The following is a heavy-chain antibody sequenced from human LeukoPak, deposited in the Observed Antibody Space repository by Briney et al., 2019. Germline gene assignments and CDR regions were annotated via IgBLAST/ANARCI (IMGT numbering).Heavy chain of an antibody. CDR3: ARVGDCSGGSCPSYYYYMDV. J-gene: IGHJ6*03. V-gene: IGHV4-38-2*02. CDR1: GYSISSGYY. CDR2: IYHSGST. Sequence: PSETLSLTCTVSGYSISSGYYWGWIQQPPGKGLEWIGSIYHSGSTYYNPSLKSRVTISVDTSKNQFSLKLSSVTAADTAVYYCARVGDCSGGSCPSYYYYMDVWGKGTTVTVSS. D-gene: IGHD2-15*01.